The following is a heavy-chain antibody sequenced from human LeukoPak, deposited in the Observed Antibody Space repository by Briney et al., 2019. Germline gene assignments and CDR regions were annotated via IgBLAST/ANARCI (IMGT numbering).Heavy chain of an antibody. D-gene: IGHD6-13*01. V-gene: IGHV4-59*11. J-gene: IGHJ4*02. CDR2: IFYSGTT. CDR1: NDSISPLY. Sequence: PSETLSLTCTVYNDSISPLYWGWIRQPPGKGLEFIGYIFYSGTTNFNPSLKSRVTLSEDTSKNQFSLRLNSVTAADTAVYYCARGGSAAKYYFDSWGQGTLVTVSS. CDR3: ARGGSAAKYYFDS.